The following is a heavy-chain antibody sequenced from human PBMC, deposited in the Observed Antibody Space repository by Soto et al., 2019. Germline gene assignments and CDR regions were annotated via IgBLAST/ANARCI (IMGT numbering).Heavy chain of an antibody. CDR1: GGTFGSYA. J-gene: IGHJ4*02. Sequence: QVQLVQSGAEVKKPGSSVKVSCKSSGGTFGSYAISWVRQAPGQGLEWMGGGIPIFGTPHYAQKFHGRVTITADIPTSTAYLELSSLKSADTAVYDCAKIRWTISLQEEDAIWGQGTLVTVSS. CDR2: GIPIFGTP. D-gene: IGHD2-15*01. V-gene: IGHV1-69*06. CDR3: AKIRWTISLQEEDAI.